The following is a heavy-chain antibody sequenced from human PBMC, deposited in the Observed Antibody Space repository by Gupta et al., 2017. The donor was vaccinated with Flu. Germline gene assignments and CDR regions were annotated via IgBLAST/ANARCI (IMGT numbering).Heavy chain of an antibody. CDR3: ARGPEVVPAALNYYYYYMDV. CDR2: INHSGRT. J-gene: IGHJ6*03. Sequence: WLEWIGEINHSGRTNYNPSLKSRVTISVDTSKNQFSLKLSSVTAADTAVYYCARGPEVVPAALNYYYYYMDVWGKGTTVTVSS. V-gene: IGHV4-34*01. D-gene: IGHD2-2*01.